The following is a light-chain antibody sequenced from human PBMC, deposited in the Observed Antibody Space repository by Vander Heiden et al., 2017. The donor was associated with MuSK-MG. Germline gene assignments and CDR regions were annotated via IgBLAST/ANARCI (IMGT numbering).Light chain of an antibody. V-gene: IGLV3-21*01. CDR1: NIGSRS. Sequence: KTASITIRKNNIGSRSVHCYHTRPSHATRLIIYYDIHRLSGMPVQFAGSSSGNTTTLTNSRIGTGDEADFYCKVWESNSDDPGVFGGGTKLTVL. CDR3: KVWESNSDDPGV. CDR2: YDI. J-gene: IGLJ3*02.